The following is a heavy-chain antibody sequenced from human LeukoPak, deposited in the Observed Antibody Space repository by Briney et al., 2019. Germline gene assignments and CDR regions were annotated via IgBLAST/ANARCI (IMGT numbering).Heavy chain of an antibody. D-gene: IGHD1-26*01. CDR1: GGSISSYY. V-gene: IGHV4-4*07. CDR2: IYTSGST. Sequence: PSETLSLTCTVSGGSISSYYWSWIRQPAGKGLEWIGRIYTSGSTNYNPSLKSRVTMSVDTSKNEFSLKLSSVTAADTAVYYCARGMDSNFWYIGWFDSWGHGTLVTVTS. J-gene: IGHJ5*01. CDR3: ARGMDSNFWYIGWFDS.